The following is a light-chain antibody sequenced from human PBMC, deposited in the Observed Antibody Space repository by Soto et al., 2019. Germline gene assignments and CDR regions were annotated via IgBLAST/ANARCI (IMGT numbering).Light chain of an antibody. CDR1: QSVSSSY. J-gene: IGKJ1*01. Sequence: ESVLTQSPGTLSLSPGERATLSCRAGQSVSSSYLAWYQQKPGQAPRLLIYGASSRATGIPDRFSGSGSGTDFTLTISRLEPEDFAVYYCQQYDSSSWTFGQGTKVDIK. V-gene: IGKV3-20*01. CDR2: GAS. CDR3: QQYDSSSWT.